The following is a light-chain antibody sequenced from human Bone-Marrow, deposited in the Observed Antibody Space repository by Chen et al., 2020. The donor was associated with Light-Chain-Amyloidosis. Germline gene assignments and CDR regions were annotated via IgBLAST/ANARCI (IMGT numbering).Light chain of an antibody. J-gene: IGLJ3*02. CDR3: PVWDRRSDRPV. CDR1: NIGSTS. Sequence: SYVLTQPSSVSVAPGQTATIACGGNNIGSTSVHWYQQTPGQAPLLVVYDDSDRPSGIPERLSGANAGNTATRTISGVEAGDEADYYCPVWDRRSDRPVFGGGTKLTVL. CDR2: DDS. V-gene: IGLV3-21*02.